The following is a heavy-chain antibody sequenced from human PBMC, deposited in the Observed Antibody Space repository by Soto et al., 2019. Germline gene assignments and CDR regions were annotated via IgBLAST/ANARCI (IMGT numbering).Heavy chain of an antibody. V-gene: IGHV1-69*01. D-gene: IGHD6-13*01. CDR1: GGSFSSYA. CDR3: ARDLRAAGRPGMDV. CDR2: IIPIVGTG. J-gene: IGHJ6*02. Sequence: QVQLVQSGAEVKKPGSSVKVSCKASGGSFSSYAISWVRQAPGQGLEWMGGIIPIVGTGNYAQNFQGSVTITAAESTSTAYMELSSLRSEDTAMYYCARDLRAAGRPGMDVWGQGTTVTVSS.